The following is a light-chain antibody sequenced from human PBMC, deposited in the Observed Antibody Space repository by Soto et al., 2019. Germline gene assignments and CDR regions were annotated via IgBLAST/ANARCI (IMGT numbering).Light chain of an antibody. J-gene: IGKJ1*01. Sequence: PGERATLSCRASQFVSHSLAWYQQKPGQAPRLLIHDASDRATGIPGRFSGSGSGTEFTLTISSLQPDDFATYYCQHYNSYSEAFGQGTKVDIK. CDR1: QFVSHS. CDR3: QHYNSYSEA. V-gene: IGKV3D-15*01. CDR2: DAS.